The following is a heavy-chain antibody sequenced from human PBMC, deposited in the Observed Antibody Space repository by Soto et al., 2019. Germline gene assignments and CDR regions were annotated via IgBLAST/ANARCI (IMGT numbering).Heavy chain of an antibody. CDR2: IYHSGST. Sequence: SETMSLTCAVSGGSISSSNWWSWVRQPPGKGLEWIGEIYHSGSTNYNPSLKSRVTISVDTSKNQFSLKLSSVTAADTAVYYCARGYGRNFDYWGQGTLVTVSS. V-gene: IGHV4-4*02. CDR3: ARGYGRNFDY. D-gene: IGHD5-18*01. J-gene: IGHJ4*02. CDR1: GGSISSSNW.